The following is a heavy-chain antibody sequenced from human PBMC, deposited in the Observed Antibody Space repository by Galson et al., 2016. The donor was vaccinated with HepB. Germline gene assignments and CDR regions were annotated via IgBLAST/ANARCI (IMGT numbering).Heavy chain of an antibody. CDR1: GFTFSSYN. CDR3: VAWGPRLT. V-gene: IGHV3-64D*06. J-gene: IGHJ5*02. CDR2: VGENGGSA. Sequence: SLRLSCAAPGFTFSSYNMYWVRQTPGKGLEYVSNVGENGGSASYADSVKDRFTSSRDNSKNTLFLQMSSLRAEDTAVYYCVAWGPRLTWGQGTLVTVSS. D-gene: IGHD3-16*01.